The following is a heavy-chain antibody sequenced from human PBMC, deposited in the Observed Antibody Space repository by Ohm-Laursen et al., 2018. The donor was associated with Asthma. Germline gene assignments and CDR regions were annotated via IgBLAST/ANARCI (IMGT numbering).Heavy chain of an antibody. CDR1: GYTLSRYS. CDR2: ISTASTFI. V-gene: IGHV3-21*01. Sequence: GSLRLSCAASGYTLSRYSIHWVRQVPGKGLEWVASISTASTFIYYADSVRGRFTTSRDNAKNSVYLQMNSLRADDTALYYCARIGPEWELPGREYSLHHWGQGTQVTVSS. D-gene: IGHD1-26*01. CDR3: ARIGPEWELPGREYSLHH. J-gene: IGHJ1*01.